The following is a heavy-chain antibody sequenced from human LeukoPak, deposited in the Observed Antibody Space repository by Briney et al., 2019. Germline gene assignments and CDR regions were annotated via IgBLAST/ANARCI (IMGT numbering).Heavy chain of an antibody. CDR2: VYTSGST. Sequence: PSEPLSLTRTLSGGSIRSYYWSWLGQPAARGREWMGRVYTSGSTNYNPSLQSRVTMSVDTSKNQFSLKLSSVTAPDTAVYFCAGGLRYCSGGSCYPDFDYWGQGSLVSVCS. J-gene: IGHJ4*02. D-gene: IGHD2-15*01. CDR1: GGSIRSYY. V-gene: IGHV4-4*07. CDR3: AGGLRYCSGGSCYPDFDY.